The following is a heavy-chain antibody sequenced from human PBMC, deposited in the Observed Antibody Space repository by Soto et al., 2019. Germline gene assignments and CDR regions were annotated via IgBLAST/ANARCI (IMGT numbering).Heavy chain of an antibody. CDR2: ISYDGSNK. V-gene: IGHV3-30*18. J-gene: IGHJ3*02. D-gene: IGHD6-25*01. CDR3: AKDIGEYSSGHGAFEI. Sequence: QVQLVESGGGVVQPGRSLRLSCAASGFTFSSYGMHWVRQAPDKGLEWVAVISYDGSNKYYADSVKGRFTISRHNSKKTLYLQMNSLRAEDMAGYYCAKDIGEYSSGHGAFEIGGQGTLVTVSS. CDR1: GFTFSSYG.